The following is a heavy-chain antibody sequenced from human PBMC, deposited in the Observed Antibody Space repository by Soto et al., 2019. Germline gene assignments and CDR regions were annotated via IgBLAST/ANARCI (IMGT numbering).Heavy chain of an antibody. V-gene: IGHV3-30-3*01. D-gene: IGHD5-18*01. J-gene: IGHJ4*02. CDR2: ISYDGSNK. Sequence: PGGSLRLSCAASGFTFSSYAMHWVRQAPGKGLEWVAVISYDGSNKYYADSVKGLFTISRDNSRSTVFLQMNSLRREDTAMYYCVKDGGGVRYNYNIRGDSWGQGTQVTVSS. CDR1: GFTFSSYA. CDR3: VKDGGGVRYNYNIRGDS.